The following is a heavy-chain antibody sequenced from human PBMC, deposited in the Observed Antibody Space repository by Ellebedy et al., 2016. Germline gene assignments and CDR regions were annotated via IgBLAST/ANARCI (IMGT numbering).Heavy chain of an antibody. J-gene: IGHJ3*02. CDR2: IDHTGNT. D-gene: IGHD3-22*01. V-gene: IGHV4-34*01. CDR3: ARSSHYMIVVVITSDAVDI. Sequence: SETLSLTCAVNGGSFSGYYWSWIRQPPGKGLEWIGEIDHTGNTNYNPSLKSRVTISVDTSKNQFSLNLTSVTAADTAVYYCARSSHYMIVVVITSDAVDIWGQGTRVTVSS. CDR1: GGSFSGYY.